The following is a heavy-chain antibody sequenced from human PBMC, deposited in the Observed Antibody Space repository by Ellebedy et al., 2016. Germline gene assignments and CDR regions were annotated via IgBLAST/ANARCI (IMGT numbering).Heavy chain of an antibody. CDR2: IYTSGST. CDR3: AREGSSSQSFDY. J-gene: IGHJ4*02. D-gene: IGHD6-13*01. Sequence: SETLSLTXTVSGGSISSYYWSWIRQPAGKGLEWIGRIYTSGSTNYNPSLKSRVTMSVDTSKNQFSLKLSSVTAADTAVYYCAREGSSSQSFDYWGQGTLVTVSS. V-gene: IGHV4-4*07. CDR1: GGSISSYY.